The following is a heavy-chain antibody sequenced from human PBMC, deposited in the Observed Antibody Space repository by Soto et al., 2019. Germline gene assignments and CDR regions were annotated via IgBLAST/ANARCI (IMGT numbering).Heavy chain of an antibody. D-gene: IGHD3-3*01. CDR1: GFTFSSYA. CDR2: ISGSGGST. J-gene: IGHJ5*02. V-gene: IGHV3-23*01. Sequence: PGGSLRLSCAASGFTFSSYAMSRVRQAPGKGLEWVPAISGSGGSTYYADSVKGRFTISRDNSKNTLYLQMNSLRAEDTAVYYCAKRWEYDFWSGYYTFPNWFDPWGQGTLVTVSS. CDR3: AKRWEYDFWSGYYTFPNWFDP.